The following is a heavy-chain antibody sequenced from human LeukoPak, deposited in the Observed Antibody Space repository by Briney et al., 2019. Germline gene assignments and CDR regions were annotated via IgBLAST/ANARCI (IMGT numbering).Heavy chain of an antibody. CDR3: ARVGCCSGGSCVDY. D-gene: IGHD2-15*01. Sequence: ASVKVSCKASGYTFTGYYMHWVRQAPGQGLEWMGWINPNSGGTNYAQKFQGRVTMTRNTSISTAYMELSSLRSEDTAVYYCARVGCCSGGSCVDYWGQGTLVTVSS. V-gene: IGHV1-2*02. CDR1: GYTFTGYY. CDR2: INPNSGGT. J-gene: IGHJ4*02.